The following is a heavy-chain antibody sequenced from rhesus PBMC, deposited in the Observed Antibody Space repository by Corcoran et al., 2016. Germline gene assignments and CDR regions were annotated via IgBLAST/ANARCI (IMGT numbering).Heavy chain of an antibody. Sequence: VQLQESGPGLVKPSETLSLTCAVSGGSISSSNWWSWIRQPPGKGLEWIGYISGSSGSTYYNPSLKSRCTISADTSKNQFYLKFNSVTAADTAVYYCARRGSYYYFDYWGQGVLVTVSS. V-gene: IGHV4-65*01. CDR1: GGSISSSNW. J-gene: IGHJ4*01. CDR2: ISGSSGST. CDR3: ARRGSYYYFDY. D-gene: IGHD3-16*01.